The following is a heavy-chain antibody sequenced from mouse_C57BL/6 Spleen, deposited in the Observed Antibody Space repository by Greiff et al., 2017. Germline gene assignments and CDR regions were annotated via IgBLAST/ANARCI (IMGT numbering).Heavy chain of an antibody. CDR1: DYTFTSYW. CDR2: IYPGSGST. CDR3: ARQLVRYPDWYFDV. Sequence: QVQLQQPGAELVKPGASVKMSCKASDYTFTSYWITWVKQRPGQGLEWIGDIYPGSGSTNYNEKFKSKATLTVDTSSSTAYMQLSSLTSEDSAVYYCARQLVRYPDWYFDVWGTGTTVTVSS. D-gene: IGHD1-1*01. V-gene: IGHV1-55*01. J-gene: IGHJ1*03.